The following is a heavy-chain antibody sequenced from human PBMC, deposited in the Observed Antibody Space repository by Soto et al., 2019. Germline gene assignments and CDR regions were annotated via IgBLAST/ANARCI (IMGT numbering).Heavy chain of an antibody. CDR2: INPNSGGT. J-gene: IGHJ3*02. V-gene: IGHV1-2*02. Sequence: ASVKVSCKASGYTFTGYYMHWVRQAPGQGLEWMGWINPNSGGTNYAQKFQGRDNMTRDTSISTAYMELSRLRSYDTAVYYGALNTEAFDIWGQGTMVTVSS. CDR3: ALNTEAFDI. CDR1: GYTFTGYY.